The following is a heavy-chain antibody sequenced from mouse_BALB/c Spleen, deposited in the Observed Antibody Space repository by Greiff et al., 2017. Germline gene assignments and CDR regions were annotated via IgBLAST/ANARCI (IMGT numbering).Heavy chain of an antibody. V-gene: IGHV5-17*02. D-gene: IGHD2-4*01. CDR3: ARSGITTRYFDV. CDR1: GFTFSSFG. CDR2: ISSGSSTI. Sequence: EVKLVESGGGLVQPGGSRKLSCAASGFTFSSFGMHWVRQAPEKGLEWVAYISSGSSTIYYADTVKGRFTISRDNPKNTLFLQMTSLRSEDTAMYYCARSGITTRYFDVWGAGTTVTVSS. J-gene: IGHJ1*01.